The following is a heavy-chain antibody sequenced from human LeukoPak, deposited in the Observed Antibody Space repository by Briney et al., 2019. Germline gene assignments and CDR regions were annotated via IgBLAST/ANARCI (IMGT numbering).Heavy chain of an antibody. CDR3: AREEYCSGGSCYIYYYYGMDV. V-gene: IGHV1-2*02. CDR2: INPNSGGT. CDR1: GYTFTGYY. D-gene: IGHD2-15*01. Sequence: GASVKVSCKASGYTFTGYYMHWVRQAPGQGLEWMGWINPNSGGTNYAQKFQGRVTMTRDMSISTAYMELSRLRSDDTAVYYCAREEYCSGGSCYIYYYYGMDVWGQGTTVTVSS. J-gene: IGHJ6*02.